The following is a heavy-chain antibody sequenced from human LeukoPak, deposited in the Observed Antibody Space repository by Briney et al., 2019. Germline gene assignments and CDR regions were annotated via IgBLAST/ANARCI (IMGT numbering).Heavy chain of an antibody. D-gene: IGHD3-16*02. Sequence: RAGGSLRLSCAASGFTFDNYGINWVRQAPGKGLEWVSRIHWNGGRTGYADSVKGRFTISRDNAKNSLYLQMNSLRAEDTAVYYCARVRGDVWGSYRHHSNDYWGQGTLVTVSS. V-gene: IGHV3-20*04. CDR3: ARVRGDVWGSYRHHSNDY. CDR1: GFTFDNYG. CDR2: IHWNGGRT. J-gene: IGHJ4*02.